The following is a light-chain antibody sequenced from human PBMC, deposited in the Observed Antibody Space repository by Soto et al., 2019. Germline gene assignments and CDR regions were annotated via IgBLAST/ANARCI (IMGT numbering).Light chain of an antibody. J-gene: IGLJ1*01. CDR2: GNS. CDR1: SSNIGAGYD. CDR3: QSYDSSLSFYV. V-gene: IGLV1-40*01. Sequence: QSALTQPPSVSGAPGQRVTISCTGSSSNIGAGYDVHWYQQLPGTAPKLLIYGNSNRPSGVPDRFSGSKSGTSASLAITGLQAEDEADYYCQSYDSSLSFYVFGTGTKVTVL.